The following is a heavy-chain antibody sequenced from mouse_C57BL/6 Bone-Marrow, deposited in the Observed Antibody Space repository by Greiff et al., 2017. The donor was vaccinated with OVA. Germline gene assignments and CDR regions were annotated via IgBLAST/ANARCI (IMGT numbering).Heavy chain of an antibody. Sequence: QVQLKQSGAELVRPGASVTLSCKASGYTFTDYEMHWVKQTPVHGLEWIGAIDPETGGTAYNQKFKGKAILTADKSSSTAYMELRSLTSEDSAVDYGTRSYSNYGDFDYWGQGTTLTVSS. V-gene: IGHV1-15*01. J-gene: IGHJ2*01. D-gene: IGHD2-5*01. CDR3: TRSYSNYGDFDY. CDR2: IDPETGGT. CDR1: GYTFTDYE.